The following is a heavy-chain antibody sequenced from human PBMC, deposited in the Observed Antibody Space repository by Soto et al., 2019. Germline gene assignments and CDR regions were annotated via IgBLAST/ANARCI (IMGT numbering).Heavy chain of an antibody. J-gene: IGHJ6*02. Sequence: PGGSLRLSCAASGFTFSSYRMKWIRQAPGKGLEWVSDIIDSGGSTYYADSVKGRSTISRDNSKSTLYLQMNSLRAEDTALYYCAKGRSYYYYYGVDVWGQGTTVTVSS. CDR2: IIDSGGST. V-gene: IGHV3-23*01. CDR3: AKGRSYYYYYGVDV. CDR1: GFTFSSYR.